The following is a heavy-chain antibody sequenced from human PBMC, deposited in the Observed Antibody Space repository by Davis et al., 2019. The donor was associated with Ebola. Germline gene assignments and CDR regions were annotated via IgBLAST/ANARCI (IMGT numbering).Heavy chain of an antibody. J-gene: IGHJ6*02. CDR1: GFTFSSYE. D-gene: IGHD2-15*01. Sequence: GESLKISCAASGFTFSSYEMNWVRQAPGKGLEWVANIKQDGSEKYYVDSVKGRFTISRDNAKNTLYLQMNSLRAEDTAVYYCAKDLGYCSGGSCLYYYYYGMDVWGQGTTVTVSS. CDR2: IKQDGSEK. V-gene: IGHV3-7*01. CDR3: AKDLGYCSGGSCLYYYYYGMDV.